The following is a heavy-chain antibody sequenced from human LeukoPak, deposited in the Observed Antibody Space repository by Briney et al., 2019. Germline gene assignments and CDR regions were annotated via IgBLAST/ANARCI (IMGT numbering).Heavy chain of an antibody. V-gene: IGHV3-73*01. CDR1: GFIFRDSA. D-gene: IGHD3-16*02. CDR2: IRSKANTYAT. J-gene: IGHJ4*02. CDR3: TRTWGDDYVWGSYRHNFDY. Sequence: PGGSLRLSCAASGFIFRDSAMHWVRQASGKGLEWVGRIRSKANTYATAYAASVQGRFTIFRDDSEDTAYLQMNSLKTEDTAFYYCTRTWGDDYVWGSYRHNFDYWGQGALVTVSS.